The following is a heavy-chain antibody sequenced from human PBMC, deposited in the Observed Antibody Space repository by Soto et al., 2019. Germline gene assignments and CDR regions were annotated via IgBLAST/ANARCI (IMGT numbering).Heavy chain of an antibody. J-gene: IGHJ4*02. CDR1: GGSISSGDYY. D-gene: IGHD3-22*01. V-gene: IGHV4-30-4*01. CDR3: ARDWLDYYDSSGFDY. Sequence: QVQLQESGPGLVKPSQTLSLTCTVSGGSISSGDYYWSWIRQPPGKGLEWIGYIYYSVSTYYNPSLKSRVTISVDTSKNQFSLKLSSVTAADTAVYYCARDWLDYYDSSGFDYWGQGTLVTVSS. CDR2: IYYSVST.